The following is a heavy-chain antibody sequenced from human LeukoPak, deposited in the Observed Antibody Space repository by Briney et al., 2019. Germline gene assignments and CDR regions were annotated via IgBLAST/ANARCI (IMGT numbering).Heavy chain of an antibody. CDR3: ASSGWGLRTPFDY. D-gene: IGHD5-12*01. J-gene: IGHJ4*02. CDR2: INQGGSEQ. V-gene: IGHV3-7*02. Sequence: GSLRLSCAASGFTFSRYWMTWVRQAPGKGLEWVANINQGGSEQYYVDSVKGRFTISRDNAKNSLYLQMNSLRAEDTAVYYCASSGWGLRTPFDYWGQGTLVTVPS. CDR1: GFTFSRYW.